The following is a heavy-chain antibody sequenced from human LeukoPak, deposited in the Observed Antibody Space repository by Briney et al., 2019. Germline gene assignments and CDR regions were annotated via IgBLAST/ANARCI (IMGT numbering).Heavy chain of an antibody. CDR2: IYSGGST. V-gene: IGHV3-53*05. CDR3: ARDLFYYYDSSGYYELDY. CDR1: GFTVSSNY. Sequence: PGGSLRLSCAASGFTVSSNYMSWVRQAPGKGLERVSVIYSGGSTYYADSVKGRLTISRDNSKNTLYLQMNSLRAEDTAVYYCARDLFYYYDSSGYYELDYWGQGTLVTVSS. D-gene: IGHD3-22*01. J-gene: IGHJ4*02.